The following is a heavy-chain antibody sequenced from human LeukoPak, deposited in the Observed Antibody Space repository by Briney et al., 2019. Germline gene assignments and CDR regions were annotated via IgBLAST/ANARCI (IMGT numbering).Heavy chain of an antibody. D-gene: IGHD7-27*01. J-gene: IGHJ4*02. V-gene: IGHV3-74*01. CDR3: ARDGDRYYFDY. CDR2: INSDGSST. Sequence: GGSLRLSCAASGFTFSSYWMHWVRQAPGKGLVWVSRINSDGSSTSYADSVKGRFTISRDNAKNTLYLQMNSLRAEDTALYYCARDGDRYYFDYWGQGALVTVSS. CDR1: GFTFSSYW.